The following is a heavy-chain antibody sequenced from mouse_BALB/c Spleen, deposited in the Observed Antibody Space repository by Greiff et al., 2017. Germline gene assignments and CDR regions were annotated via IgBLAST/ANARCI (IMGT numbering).Heavy chain of an antibody. V-gene: IGHV4-1*02. CDR2: INPDNSTT. D-gene: IGHD4-1*01. J-gene: IGHJ3*01. CDR3: ARPELEAWFAY. Sequence: EVNLVESGGGLVQPGGSLKLSCAASGFDFSRYWMSWVRQAPGKGLEWIGEINPDNSTTNYTPSLKDKFIISRDNAKSTLYLQMSKVRSEDTALYYCARPELEAWFAYWGQGTLVTVSA. CDR1: GFDFSRYW.